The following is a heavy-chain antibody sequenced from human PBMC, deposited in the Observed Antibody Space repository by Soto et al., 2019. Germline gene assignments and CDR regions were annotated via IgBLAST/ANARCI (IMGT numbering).Heavy chain of an antibody. CDR3: AGGGYCTGGGCSRHYFDS. CDR1: GYIFASSW. J-gene: IGHJ4*02. V-gene: IGHV5-51*01. D-gene: IGHD2-15*01. CDR2: IYFGDSDA. Sequence: GESLKISCEGSGYIFASSWIGWVRQMPGKGLEWLGIIYFGDSDARYSPSFQGQVTISADKSISTAYLQWSSLKASDTAIYYCAGGGYCTGGGCSRHYFDSWGQGSRVTVSS.